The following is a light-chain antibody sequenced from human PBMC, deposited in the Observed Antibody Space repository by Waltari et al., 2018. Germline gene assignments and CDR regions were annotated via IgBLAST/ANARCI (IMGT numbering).Light chain of an antibody. CDR1: QSVNSW. J-gene: IGKJ4*01. CDR3: QHYNSYPLT. V-gene: IGKV1-5*03. CDR2: KAS. Sequence: DIQMTQSPSTLSASVGDSVTITCRASQSVNSWLAWYQQKPGKAPKLLIYKASSLESGVPSRFSGSGSGTEFTLTINSLQPDDFATYDGQHYNSYPLTFGGGTKVEIK.